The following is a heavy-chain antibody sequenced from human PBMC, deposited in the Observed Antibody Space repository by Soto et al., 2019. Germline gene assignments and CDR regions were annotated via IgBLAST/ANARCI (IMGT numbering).Heavy chain of an antibody. CDR1: GFTVSSNY. CDR3: ARDSSGYAFAI. V-gene: IGHV3-53*04. CDR2: IYSGGST. J-gene: IGHJ3*02. D-gene: IGHD6-19*01. Sequence: EVQLVESGGGLVQPGGSLRLSCAASGFTVSSNYMSWVRQAPGKGLEWVSVIYSGGSTYYADSVKGRFTISRHNSKNTLYLQMNSLTVEDTAVYYCARDSSGYAFAIWGQGTMVTVSS.